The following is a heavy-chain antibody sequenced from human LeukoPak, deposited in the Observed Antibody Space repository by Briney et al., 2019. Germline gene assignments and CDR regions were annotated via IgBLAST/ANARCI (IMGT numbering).Heavy chain of an antibody. Sequence: NPSETLSLTCAVYGGSITGYYWSWIRQTPGRGLEWVGEIHYTGATSYNPSLKSRATISTDTSKNQFSLRLRSVTAADTAVYYCARGNILTGYCFDFWGQGALVTVSS. CDR3: ARGNILTGYCFDF. CDR1: GGSITGYY. CDR2: IHYTGAT. J-gene: IGHJ4*02. V-gene: IGHV4-34*01. D-gene: IGHD3-9*01.